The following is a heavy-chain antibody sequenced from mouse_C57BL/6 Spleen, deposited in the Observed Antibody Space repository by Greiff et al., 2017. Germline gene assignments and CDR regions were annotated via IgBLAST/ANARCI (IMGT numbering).Heavy chain of an antibody. CDR2: LSGGGGNT. Sequence: EVMLVESGGGLVKPGGSLTLSCAASGFTFSSYTMSWVRQTPEKRLEWVATLSGGGGNTYYPDSVKGRFTISRDNAKNTLDLQRSSLRSEDTALYYCARQDYGPRAMDYWGQGTSVTVSS. CDR1: GFTFSSYT. CDR3: ARQDYGPRAMDY. J-gene: IGHJ4*01. V-gene: IGHV5-9*01. D-gene: IGHD1-1*01.